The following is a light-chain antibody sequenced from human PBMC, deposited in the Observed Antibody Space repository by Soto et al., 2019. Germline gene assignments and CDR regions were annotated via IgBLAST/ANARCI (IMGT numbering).Light chain of an antibody. CDR1: SSDVGSYNL. CDR2: EVS. J-gene: IGLJ3*02. CDR3: CSYAGSSTSLWV. V-gene: IGLV2-23*02. Sequence: QSALTQPASVSGSPGQSITISCTGTSSDVGSYNLVSWYQQHPGKAPKLMIYEVSKRPSGVSNRFSGSKSGNTASLTISGLQAEDEADYYCCSYAGSSTSLWVFGGGTQLTVL.